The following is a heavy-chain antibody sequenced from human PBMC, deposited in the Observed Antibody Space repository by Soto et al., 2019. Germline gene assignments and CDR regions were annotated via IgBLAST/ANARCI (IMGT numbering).Heavy chain of an antibody. J-gene: IGHJ4*02. CDR3: ARQIYDADSGPNFQYHFDS. V-gene: IGHV5-51*01. CDR1: GYSFISYW. D-gene: IGHD1-26*01. CDR2: FYPGDSTS. Sequence: PGESLKISCKTSGYSFISYWVAWVRQKPGKGLEWMGTFYPGDSTSTYSPSFQGQVTISVDKSISTAYLHLSSLKASDTAMYYCARQIYDADSGPNFQYHFDSWGQGTLVTVSS.